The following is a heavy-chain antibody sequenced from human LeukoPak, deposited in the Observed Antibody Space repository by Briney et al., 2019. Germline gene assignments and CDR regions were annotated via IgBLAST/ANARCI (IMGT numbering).Heavy chain of an antibody. V-gene: IGHV1-69*05. D-gene: IGHD4-11*01. CDR3: AKQPVTRGYYYYYMDV. CDR2: IIPIFGTA. Sequence: SVKVSCKASGGTFSSYAIGWVRQAPGQGLEWMGGIIPIFGTAYYAQKFQGRVTITTDESTSTAYMQLSSLRSEDTAVYYCAKQPVTRGYYYYYMDVWGKGTTVTVSS. J-gene: IGHJ6*03. CDR1: GGTFSSYA.